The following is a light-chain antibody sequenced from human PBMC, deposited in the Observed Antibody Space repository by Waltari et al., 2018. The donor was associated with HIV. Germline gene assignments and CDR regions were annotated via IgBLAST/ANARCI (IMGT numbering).Light chain of an antibody. CDR2: GAA. CDR1: QSINNTF. Sequence: EIVLTQSPGTLSLSPGERATRSCRASQSINNTFLAWYRQKRGQDPRLFIYGAARRATGIPDRFSGSGSGTDFTLTISRLKPEDVSMYYCHQYAFSRTFGQGTKVEIK. J-gene: IGKJ1*01. CDR3: HQYAFSRT. V-gene: IGKV3-20*01.